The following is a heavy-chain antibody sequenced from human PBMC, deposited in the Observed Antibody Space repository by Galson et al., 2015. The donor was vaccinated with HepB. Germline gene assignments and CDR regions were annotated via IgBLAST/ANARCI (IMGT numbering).Heavy chain of an antibody. D-gene: IGHD1-14*01. CDR3: ARGPSTGVDWFDP. V-gene: IGHV3-7*05. CDR2: IKHDGSEK. J-gene: IGHJ5*02. CDR1: GFTFSSNW. Sequence: SLRLSCAASGFTFSSNWMTWVRQAPGKGLEWVANIKHDGSEKYYVDSVKGRFTISRDNAKNSLYLQMNSLRAEDTALYYCARGPSTGVDWFDPWGQGTLVTVSS.